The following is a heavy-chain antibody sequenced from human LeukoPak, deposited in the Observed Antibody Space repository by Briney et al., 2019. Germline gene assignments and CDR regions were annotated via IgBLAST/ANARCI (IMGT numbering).Heavy chain of an antibody. CDR2: ISYDGSDK. CDR1: GFTFSSYG. V-gene: IGHV3-30*18. CDR3: AKDGDGVAPPYYHFGMDV. Sequence: PGGSLRLSCAASGFTFSSYGMHWVRQAPGKGLEWVAVISYDGSDKYYADSVKGRFTISRDNSKNTLYLQMNSLRAEDTAVFYCAKDGDGVAPPYYHFGMDVWGQGTTVTVSS. D-gene: IGHD2-21*01. J-gene: IGHJ6*02.